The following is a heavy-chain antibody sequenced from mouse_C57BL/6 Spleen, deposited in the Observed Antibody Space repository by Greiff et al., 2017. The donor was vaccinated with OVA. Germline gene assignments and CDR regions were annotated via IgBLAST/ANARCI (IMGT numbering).Heavy chain of an antibody. CDR3: AKGPLTYWYFDV. V-gene: IGHV1-66*01. CDR2: IYPGSGNT. J-gene: IGHJ1*03. D-gene: IGHD1-1*01. Sequence: VKLMESGPELVKPGASVKISCKASGYSFTSYYIHWVKQRPGQGLEWIGWIYPGSGNTKYNEKFKGKATLTADTSSSTAYMQLSSLTSEDSAVYYCAKGPLTYWYFDVWGTGTTVTVSS. CDR1: GYSFTSYY.